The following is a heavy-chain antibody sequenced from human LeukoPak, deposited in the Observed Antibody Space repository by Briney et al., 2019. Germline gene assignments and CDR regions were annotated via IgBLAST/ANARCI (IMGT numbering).Heavy chain of an antibody. Sequence: GESLKISCKGSGYSFTSYWIGWVRQMPGKGLEWMGIIYPGDSDTTYSPSFQSQVTISADKSISTAYLQWSSLKASDSAMYYCGRIPAAGSLKGSFDIWGQGTMVTVSS. CDR3: GRIPAAGSLKGSFDI. CDR2: IYPGDSDT. D-gene: IGHD6-13*01. CDR1: GYSFTSYW. V-gene: IGHV5-51*01. J-gene: IGHJ3*02.